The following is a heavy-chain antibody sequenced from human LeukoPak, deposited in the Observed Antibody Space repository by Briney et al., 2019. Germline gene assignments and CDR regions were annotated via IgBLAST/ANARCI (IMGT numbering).Heavy chain of an antibody. CDR2: IKEDGSEK. Sequence: GGSLRLSCAASGFTFSSYWMSWVRQAPGKGLEWVATIKEDGSEKYYVDSVKGRFTISRDNAKNSLYLQMDSLRGEDTAVYYCARDRGSGRYYYYYWGQGTLVTASS. CDR1: GFTFSSYW. V-gene: IGHV3-7*04. CDR3: ARDRGSGRYYYYY. J-gene: IGHJ4*02. D-gene: IGHD1-26*01.